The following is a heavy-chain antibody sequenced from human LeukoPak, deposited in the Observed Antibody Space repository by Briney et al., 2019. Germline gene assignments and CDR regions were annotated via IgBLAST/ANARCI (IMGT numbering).Heavy chain of an antibody. J-gene: IGHJ4*02. D-gene: IGHD3-10*01. V-gene: IGHV1-18*01. CDR2: ISAYNGNT. CDR1: GYTFTSYG. CDR3: ARDRTITMVRGVIINPDY. Sequence: GASVKVSCKASGYTFTSYGISWVRQAPGQGLEWMGWISAYNGNTNYAQKLQGRVTMTTDTSTSTAYMELRSLRSDDTAVYYCARDRTITMVRGVIINPDYWGQGTLVTVSS.